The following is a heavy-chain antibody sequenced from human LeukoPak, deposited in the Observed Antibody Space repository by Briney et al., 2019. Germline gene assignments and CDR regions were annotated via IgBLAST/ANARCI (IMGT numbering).Heavy chain of an antibody. V-gene: IGHV3-66*01. D-gene: IGHD2-15*01. CDR2: LYSGGRT. Sequence: PGGALRLSCAVSGFNVSGNYMSWVRQAPGKGLEWVSVLYSGGRTYHADTVKGRFTISRDTSKNTLYLQMNNLRAEDTAVYYCARDEGYYFAYWGQGARVIVSS. CDR1: GFNVSGNY. CDR3: ARDEGYYFAY. J-gene: IGHJ4*02.